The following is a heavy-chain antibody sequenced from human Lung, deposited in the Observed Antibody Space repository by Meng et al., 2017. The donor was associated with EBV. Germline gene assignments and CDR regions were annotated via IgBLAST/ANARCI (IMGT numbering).Heavy chain of an antibody. Sequence: EVQRVESGGLLVQPGESLRLSCAASGFTFSSYWMHWVRQAPGKGPVWVSRINEHGSITTYADSVNGRFTISRDNAKDTLYLQMNSLRDEDTAIYYCARDLVGEYDFWGQGTLVTVSS. J-gene: IGHJ4*02. V-gene: IGHV3-74*03. CDR2: INEHGSIT. CDR3: ARDLVGEYDF. D-gene: IGHD2/OR15-2a*01. CDR1: GFTFSSYW.